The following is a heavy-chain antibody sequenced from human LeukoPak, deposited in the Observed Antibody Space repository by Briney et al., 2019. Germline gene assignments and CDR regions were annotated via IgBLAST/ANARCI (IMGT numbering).Heavy chain of an antibody. V-gene: IGHV3-74*01. J-gene: IGHJ6*02. CDR1: GITFSIYW. CDR3: ASRVPDVPV. CDR2: VYSDGTTT. Sequence: GGSLRLSWAASGITFSIYWMHSVRQAPGKGLVWVSAVYSDGTTTTYAESVKGRFTISRDNAKNTLYLQMNSLRAEDTAVYYWASRVPDVPVWGQGTTVTVSS. D-gene: IGHD1-14*01.